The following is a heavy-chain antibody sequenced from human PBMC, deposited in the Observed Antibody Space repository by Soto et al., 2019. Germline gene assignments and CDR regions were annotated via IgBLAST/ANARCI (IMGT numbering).Heavy chain of an antibody. Sequence: QVQLVESGGGVVQPGRSLRLSCAASGFTFSSYSMHWVRQAPGKGLEWVAVIWYDGSNKYYADSVKGRFTISRDNSKNTLYLQMNSLRAEDTAVYYCARDPSYDYGDYLMDYWGQGTLVTVSS. CDR1: GFTFSSYS. J-gene: IGHJ4*02. CDR3: ARDPSYDYGDYLMDY. CDR2: IWYDGSNK. V-gene: IGHV3-33*01. D-gene: IGHD4-17*01.